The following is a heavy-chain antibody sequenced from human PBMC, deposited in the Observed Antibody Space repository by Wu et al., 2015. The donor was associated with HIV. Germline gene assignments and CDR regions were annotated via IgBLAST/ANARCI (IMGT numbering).Heavy chain of an antibody. CDR2: MNPNSGNT. CDR3: ARGPLYYYDSSGNYYYGMDV. CDR1: GYTFTSYD. J-gene: IGHJ6*02. Sequence: QVQLVQSGAEVKKPGASVKVSCKASGYTFTSYDINWVRQATGQGLEWMGWMNPNSGNTGYAQKFQGRVTMTRNTSISTAYMELSSLRSEDTAVYYCARGPLYYYDSSGNYYYGMDVWGQGTTVTVSS. V-gene: IGHV1-8*01. D-gene: IGHD3-22*01.